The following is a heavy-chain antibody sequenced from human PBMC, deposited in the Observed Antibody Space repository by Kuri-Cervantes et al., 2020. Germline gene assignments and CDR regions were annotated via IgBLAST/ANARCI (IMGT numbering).Heavy chain of an antibody. Sequence: SGPTLVKPTQTLTMTCTFSGFSFTNRGVGVGWIRQPPGKALEWLALIYWNDDKRYSPSLKSRLTITKDTSKNQVVLTMTNMDPVDTATYYCAHSQAVINFGAFDIWGQGTMVTVSS. CDR2: IYWNDDK. CDR1: GFSFTNRGVG. D-gene: IGHD3-10*01. V-gene: IGHV2-5*01. CDR3: AHSQAVINFGAFDI. J-gene: IGHJ3*02.